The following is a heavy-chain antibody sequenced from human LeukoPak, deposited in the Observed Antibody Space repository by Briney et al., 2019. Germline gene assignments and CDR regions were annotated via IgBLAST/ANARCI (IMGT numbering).Heavy chain of an antibody. CDR2: ISYDGSNK. Sequence: PGGSLRLSCAASGFTFSSYAMHWVRQAPGKGLEWVAVISYDGSNKYYADSVKGRFTISRDNSKNTLYLQMNSLRAEDTAVYYCARGYSRAAFDIWGQGTVVAVSS. D-gene: IGHD2-15*01. V-gene: IGHV3-30-3*01. CDR1: GFTFSSYA. CDR3: ARGYSRAAFDI. J-gene: IGHJ3*02.